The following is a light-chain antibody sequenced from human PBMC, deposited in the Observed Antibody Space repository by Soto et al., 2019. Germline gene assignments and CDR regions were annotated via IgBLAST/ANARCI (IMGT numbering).Light chain of an antibody. V-gene: IGLV2-23*02. CDR3: CSYAGSSTFV. CDR2: EVS. CDR1: SSDVGSYNL. J-gene: IGLJ1*01. Sequence: QSALTLPASVSGSPGQSITISCTGTSSDVGSYNLVSWYQQHPGKAPKLMIYEVSKRPSGVSNRFSGSKSGNTASLTISGLQAEDEADYYCCSYAGSSTFVFGTGTQLTVL.